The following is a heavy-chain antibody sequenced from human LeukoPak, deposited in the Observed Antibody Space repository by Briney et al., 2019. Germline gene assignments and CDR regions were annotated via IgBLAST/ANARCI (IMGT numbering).Heavy chain of an antibody. CDR2: INHNGNVN. V-gene: IGHV3-7*03. Sequence: GGSLRLSCAASGFTFSSYWMNWARQAPGKGLEWVASINHNGNVNYYVDSVKGRFTISRDNAKNSLYLQMSNLRAEDTAVYFWARGGGLDVWGQGATVTVSS. J-gene: IGHJ6*02. CDR3: ARGGGLDV. CDR1: GFTFSSYW. D-gene: IGHD3-16*01.